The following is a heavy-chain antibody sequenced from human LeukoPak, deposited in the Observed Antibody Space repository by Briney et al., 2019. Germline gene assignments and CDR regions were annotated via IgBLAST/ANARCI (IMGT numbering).Heavy chain of an antibody. CDR2: IYSGGST. J-gene: IGHJ6*02. Sequence: PGGSLRLSCAASGFTVSSNYMSWVRQAPGKGLEWVSVIYSGGSTYYADSVKGRFTISRDNSKNTLYLQMNSLRAEDTAVYYCAGRPYSSSSPYYCYYGMDVWGQGTTVTVSS. D-gene: IGHD6-6*01. CDR1: GFTVSSNY. V-gene: IGHV3-66*01. CDR3: AGRPYSSSSPYYCYYGMDV.